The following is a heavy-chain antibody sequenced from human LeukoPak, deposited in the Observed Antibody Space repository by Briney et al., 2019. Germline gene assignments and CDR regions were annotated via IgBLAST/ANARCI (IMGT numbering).Heavy chain of an antibody. J-gene: IGHJ4*02. Sequence: PGGSLRLSCAASGFTFSSYWMSWVRQAPGKGLEWVSGINWNGGSTGYADSVKGRFTISRDNAKNSLYLQMNSLRAEDTALYYCARADYGDYGLFDYWGQGTLVTVSS. CDR3: ARADYGDYGLFDY. V-gene: IGHV3-20*04. D-gene: IGHD4-17*01. CDR2: INWNGGST. CDR1: GFTFSSYW.